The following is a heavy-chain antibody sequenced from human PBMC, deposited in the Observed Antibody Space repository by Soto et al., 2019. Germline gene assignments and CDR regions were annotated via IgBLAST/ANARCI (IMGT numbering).Heavy chain of an antibody. CDR1: GFTFSSYA. Sequence: GGSLRLSCAASGFTFSSYAMHWVRQATGKGLEWVAVISYDGSNKYYADSVKGRFTISRDNSKNTLYLQMNSLRAEDTAVYYCARDVPLTPRRGYSYGGPSDYWGQGTLVTVSS. CDR2: ISYDGSNK. J-gene: IGHJ4*02. V-gene: IGHV3-30-3*01. D-gene: IGHD5-18*01. CDR3: ARDVPLTPRRGYSYGGPSDY.